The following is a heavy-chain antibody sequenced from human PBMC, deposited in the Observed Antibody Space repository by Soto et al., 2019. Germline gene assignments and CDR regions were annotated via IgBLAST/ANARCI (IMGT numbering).Heavy chain of an antibody. CDR2: IVVGSGNT. D-gene: IGHD3-9*01. J-gene: IGHJ6*02. CDR3: AADEGLRHFDPPLVGYYYGMDV. Sequence: GASVKVSCKASGFTFTSSAVQWVRQARGQRLEWIGWIVVGSGNTNYAQKFQERVTITRDMSTSTAYMELSSLRTEDTAVYYCAADEGLRHFDPPLVGYYYGMDVWGQGTPVTVS. CDR1: GFTFTSSA. V-gene: IGHV1-58*01.